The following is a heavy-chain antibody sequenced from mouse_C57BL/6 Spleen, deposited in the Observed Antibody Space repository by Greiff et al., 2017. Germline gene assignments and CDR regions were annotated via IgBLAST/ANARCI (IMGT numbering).Heavy chain of an antibody. J-gene: IGHJ1*03. D-gene: IGHD1-1*01. V-gene: IGHV1-4*01. CDR2: INPSSGYT. CDR1: GYTFTSYT. Sequence: VQLQQSGAELARPGASVKMSCKASGYTFTSYTMHWVKQRPGQGLEWIGYINPSSGYTKYNQKFKDKATLTADKSSSPAYMQLSSLTSEDSAVYYCARKNYGSSYVYVDVWGTGTTVNGSS. CDR3: ARKNYGSSYVYVDV.